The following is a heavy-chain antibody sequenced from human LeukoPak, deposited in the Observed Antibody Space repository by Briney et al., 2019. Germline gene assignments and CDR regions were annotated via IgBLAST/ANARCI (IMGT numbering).Heavy chain of an antibody. D-gene: IGHD6-6*01. Sequence: GGSVRLSCAASGFTFSNYEMNWVRQAPGKGLEWVSYISRSGSTIYYADSVKGRFTISRDNAKNSIYLQMNSLRAEDTAVYYCARETSRWYSSSSEFDYWGQGTLVTVSS. CDR3: ARETSRWYSSSSEFDY. V-gene: IGHV3-48*03. J-gene: IGHJ4*02. CDR2: ISRSGSTI. CDR1: GFTFSNYE.